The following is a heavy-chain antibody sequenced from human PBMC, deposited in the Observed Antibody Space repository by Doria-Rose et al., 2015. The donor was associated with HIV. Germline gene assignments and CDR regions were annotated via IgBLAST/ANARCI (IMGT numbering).Heavy chain of an antibody. V-gene: IGHV2-26*01. J-gene: IGHJ4*02. CDR1: GVSLSSPGMG. CDR2: IFSDDER. Sequence: QITLKESGPVLVKPTETLTLTCTVSGVSLSSPGMGVSWIRQPPGKALGWLANIFSDDERSYKTSLSSRLTISRGTSKSQVVLIMTDMDPVDTATYYCARIKSSRWYHKYYFDFWGQGTLVIVSA. D-gene: IGHD6-13*01. CDR3: ARIKSSRWYHKYYFDF.